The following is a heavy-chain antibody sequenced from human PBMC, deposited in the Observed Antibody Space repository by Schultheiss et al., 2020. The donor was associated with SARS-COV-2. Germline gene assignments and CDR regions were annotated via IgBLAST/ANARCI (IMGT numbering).Heavy chain of an antibody. CDR1: GGSFRGYY. J-gene: IGHJ5*02. Sequence: SETLSLTCAVYGGSFRGYYWTWIRQPPGKGLEWIGEINHSGSTNYNPSLKSRVTISVDTSKNQFSLKLSSVTAADTAVYYCARNVYSYGPLNWFDPWGQGTLVTVSS. CDR3: ARNVYSYGPLNWFDP. D-gene: IGHD5-18*01. CDR2: INHSGST. V-gene: IGHV4-34*01.